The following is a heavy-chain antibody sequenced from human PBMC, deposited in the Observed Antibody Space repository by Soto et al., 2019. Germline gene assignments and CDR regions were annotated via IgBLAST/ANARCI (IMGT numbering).Heavy chain of an antibody. CDR1: GFTFSDYY. Sequence: GGSLRLSCAASGFTFSDYYMSWIRQAPGKGLERVSYISSSGSTIYYADSVKGRFTISRDNAKNSLYLQMNSLRAEDTAVYYCANSIAARRQSRFDPWGQGTLVTVSS. CDR2: ISSSGSTI. V-gene: IGHV3-11*01. CDR3: ANSIAARRQSRFDP. D-gene: IGHD6-6*01. J-gene: IGHJ5*02.